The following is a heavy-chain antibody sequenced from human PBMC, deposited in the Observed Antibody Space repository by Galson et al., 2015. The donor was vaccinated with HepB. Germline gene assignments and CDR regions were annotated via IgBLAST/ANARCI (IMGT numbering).Heavy chain of an antibody. J-gene: IGHJ6*02. CDR2: TYYRSKWYN. V-gene: IGHV6-1*01. D-gene: IGHD2-15*01. Sequence: CAISGDSVSSNSAAWNWIRQSPSRGLEWLGRTYYRSKWYNDYAVSVKSRITINPDTSKNQFSLQLNSVTPEDTAVYYCARDSFKDIVVVVAAAPQPNYYYGMDVWGQGTTVTVSS. CDR3: ARDSFKDIVVVVAAAPQPNYYYGMDV. CDR1: GDSVSSNSAA.